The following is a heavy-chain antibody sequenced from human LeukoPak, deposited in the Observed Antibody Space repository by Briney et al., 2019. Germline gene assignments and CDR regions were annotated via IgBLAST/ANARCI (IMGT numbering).Heavy chain of an antibody. J-gene: IGHJ5*02. CDR1: GGSISSGGYY. CDR2: IYYSGST. V-gene: IGHV4-31*03. Sequence: PSETLSLTCTVSGGSISSGGYYWSWIRQHPGKGLEWIGYIYYSGSTYYNPSLKSRVTISVDTSKNQFSLKLSSVTAADTAVYYCARGRIGYCSSTSCYTFSWFDPWGQGTLVTVSS. D-gene: IGHD2-2*02. CDR3: ARGRIGYCSSTSCYTFSWFDP.